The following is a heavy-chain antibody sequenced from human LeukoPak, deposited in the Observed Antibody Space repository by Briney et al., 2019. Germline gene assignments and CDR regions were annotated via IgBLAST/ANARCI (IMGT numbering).Heavy chain of an antibody. CDR2: IYYSGST. CDR1: GGSISSGGYY. J-gene: IGHJ3*02. D-gene: IGHD3-22*01. V-gene: IGHV4-31*03. CDR3: ARDLFYYYDSSGYAFDI. Sequence: SETLSLTCTVSGGSISSGGYYWSWIRQHPGKGLEWIGYIYYSGSTYYNPSLKSRVTISVDTSKNQFSLKLSSVTAADTAVYYCARDLFYYYDSSGYAFDIWGQGTMVTVSS.